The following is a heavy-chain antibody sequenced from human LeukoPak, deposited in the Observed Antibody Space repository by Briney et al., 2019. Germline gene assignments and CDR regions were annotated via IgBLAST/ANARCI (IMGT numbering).Heavy chain of an antibody. CDR3: ARGLNLVGAYYFDY. Sequence: PSETLSLTCAVYGGSFSGYYWSWIRQPPGKGLGWIGEINHSGSTNYNPSLKSRVTISVDTSKNQFSLKLSSVTAADTAVYYCARGLNLVGAYYFDYWGQGTLVTVSS. D-gene: IGHD1-26*01. CDR2: INHSGST. CDR1: GGSFSGYY. V-gene: IGHV4-34*01. J-gene: IGHJ4*02.